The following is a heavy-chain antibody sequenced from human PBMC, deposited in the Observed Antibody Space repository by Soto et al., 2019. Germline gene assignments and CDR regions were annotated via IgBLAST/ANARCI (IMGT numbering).Heavy chain of an antibody. D-gene: IGHD3-22*01. CDR3: ANVVDGFYDSSGRFDY. J-gene: IGHJ4*02. CDR1: GFTFSSYA. CDR2: ISGSGGST. V-gene: IGHV3-23*01. Sequence: GGSLRFSCAASGFTFSSYAMSWVRQAPGKGLEWVSAISGSGGSTYYADSVKGRFTISRDNSKNTLYLQMNSLRAEDTAVYYCANVVDGFYDSSGRFDYWGQGTLVTVSS.